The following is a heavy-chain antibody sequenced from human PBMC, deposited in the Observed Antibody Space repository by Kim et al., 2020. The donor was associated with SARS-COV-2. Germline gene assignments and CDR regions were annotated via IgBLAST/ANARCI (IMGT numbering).Heavy chain of an antibody. CDR1: GFSLSTDAVG. CDR2: IYWDDDK. D-gene: IGHD1-7*01. Sequence: SGPTLVNPTQTLTLTCTFSGFSLSTDAVGVGWIRQPPGKALEWLGIIYWDDDKRYSPSLKSRLTIIKDTSKNQVVLTMTNMDPVDTATYYCAHRRELPAFDYWGQGTLVTVSS. V-gene: IGHV2-5*02. CDR3: AHRRELPAFDY. J-gene: IGHJ4*02.